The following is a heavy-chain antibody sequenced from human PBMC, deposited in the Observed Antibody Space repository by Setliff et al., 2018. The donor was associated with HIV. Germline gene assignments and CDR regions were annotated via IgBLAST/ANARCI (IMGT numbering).Heavy chain of an antibody. CDR3: VRHAWRLWLAPIES. V-gene: IGHV5-51*01. J-gene: IGHJ4*02. CDR2: IHPGDSDT. Sequence: GESLKLSCHLPGYSFVDFWIGWVRQMPGKGLEWMGIIHPGDSDTRYSPSFQGQVTISADKSISTAYLQWSSLKASDTAMYFCVRHAWRLWLAPIESWGQGTLVTVSS. D-gene: IGHD6-19*01. CDR1: GYSFVDFW.